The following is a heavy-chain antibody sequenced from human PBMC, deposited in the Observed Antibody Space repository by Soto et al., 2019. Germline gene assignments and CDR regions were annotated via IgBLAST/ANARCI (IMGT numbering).Heavy chain of an antibody. D-gene: IGHD5-12*01. Sequence: QITLKESGPTLVKPTQTLTLTCTFSGFSLSTSGVGVGWIRQPPGKALEWLALIYWDDDKRYSPSLKSRLTITKDTSKNLVVLTMPNMDPVDTATYYCAHSRRLSGYEYYYYYYAMDVWGQGTTVTVSS. CDR1: GFSLSTSGVG. CDR2: IYWDDDK. CDR3: AHSRRLSGYEYYYYYYAMDV. V-gene: IGHV2-5*02. J-gene: IGHJ6*02.